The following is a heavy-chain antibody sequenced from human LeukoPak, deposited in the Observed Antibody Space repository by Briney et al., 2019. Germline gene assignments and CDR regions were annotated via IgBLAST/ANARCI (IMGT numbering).Heavy chain of an antibody. CDR3: ARVTMIVVVNWFDP. J-gene: IGHJ5*02. CDR2: INHSGST. Sequence: SETLSLTCAVYGGSFSGYYWSWIRQPPGKGLEWIGEINHSGSTNYNPSLKSRVTISVDTSKNQFSLKLSSVTAADTAVYYCARVTMIVVVNWFDPWGQGTLVTVFS. CDR1: GGSFSGYY. D-gene: IGHD3-22*01. V-gene: IGHV4-34*01.